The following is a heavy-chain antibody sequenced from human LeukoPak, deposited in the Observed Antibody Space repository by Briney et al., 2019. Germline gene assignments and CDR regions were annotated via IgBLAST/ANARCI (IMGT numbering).Heavy chain of an antibody. J-gene: IGHJ2*01. CDR3: ARQREGYFDL. CDR2: INHSGST. Sequence: SETLSLTCTVSGGSISSYYWSWIRQPPGKGLEWIGEINHSGSTNYNPSLKSRVSISVVTSKNQFSLKLSSVTAADTAVYYCARQREGYFDLWGRGTRVAVSS. CDR1: GGSISSYY. V-gene: IGHV4-59*08.